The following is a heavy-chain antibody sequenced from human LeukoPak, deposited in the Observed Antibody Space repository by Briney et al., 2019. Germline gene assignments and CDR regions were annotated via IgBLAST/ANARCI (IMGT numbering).Heavy chain of an antibody. V-gene: IGHV4-4*02. CDR3: ARDRDILTGYYDY. CDR1: GGSISSSNW. D-gene: IGHD3-9*01. J-gene: IGHJ4*02. Sequence: SETLSLTCAVSGGSISSSNWWSWVRQPPGKGLEWIGEIYHSGSTNYNPSLKSRVTISVDKSKNRFSLKLSSVTAADTAVYYCARDRDILTGYYDYWGQGTLVTVSS. CDR2: IYHSGST.